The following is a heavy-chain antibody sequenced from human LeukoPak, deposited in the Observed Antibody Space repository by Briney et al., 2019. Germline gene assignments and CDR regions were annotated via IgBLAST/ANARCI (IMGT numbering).Heavy chain of an antibody. CDR3: ASSSIDYGDKYYFDY. D-gene: IGHD4-17*01. Sequence: SVKVSCKASGGTFSSYAISWVRQAPGQGLEWMGGIIPIFGTANYAQKFQGRVTITADESTSTAYMELSSLRSEDTAVYYCASSSIDYGDKYYFDYWGQGTLATVSS. CDR1: GGTFSSYA. J-gene: IGHJ4*02. V-gene: IGHV1-69*13. CDR2: IIPIFGTA.